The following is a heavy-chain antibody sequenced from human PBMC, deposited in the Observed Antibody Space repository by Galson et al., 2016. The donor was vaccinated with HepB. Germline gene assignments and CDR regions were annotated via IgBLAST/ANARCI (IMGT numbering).Heavy chain of an antibody. CDR1: GYTFTASG. CDR2: ISTYSGNT. J-gene: IGHJ4*02. CDR3: ARDVQYRFDS. D-gene: IGHD2/OR15-2a*01. Sequence: SVKVSCQASGYTFTASGISWVRQAPRQGLEWMGWISTYSGNTKYAQKFQGGLTLTTDSSTTTAYMELRSLRFDDTALYYCARDVQYRFDSWGQGTLVTVSS. V-gene: IGHV1-18*01.